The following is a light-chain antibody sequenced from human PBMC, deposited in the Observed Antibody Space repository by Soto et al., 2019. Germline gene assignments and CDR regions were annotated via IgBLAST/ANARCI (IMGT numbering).Light chain of an antibody. V-gene: IGLV3-21*01. CDR1: NIGSKS. Sequence: SYELTQPPSVSVAPGKTASVAGGGSNIGSKSVHWYQKKSGQAPVLVMYYDSDRPSGIPERFSGSNSGNTATLTISRVEAGDEADDYCQVWDISSGHVVFGGGTKLTVL. CDR3: QVWDISSGHVV. CDR2: YDS. J-gene: IGLJ3*02.